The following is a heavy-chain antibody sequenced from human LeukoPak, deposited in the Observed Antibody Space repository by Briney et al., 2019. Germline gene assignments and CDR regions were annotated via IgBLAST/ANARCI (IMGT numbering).Heavy chain of an antibody. Sequence: KSSQTLSLTCTVSGGSISSGRYFWSWIRQPAGKGLEWVGRVFTSGTTNYNPSLQSRITVSVDTSKNQFSLKMSSVTAADRAVYFWSGGDFSSGPSWDGFDIWGQGTMVTVSS. D-gene: IGHD3-3*01. CDR1: GGSISSGRYF. V-gene: IGHV4-61*02. J-gene: IGHJ3*02. CDR2: VFTSGTT. CDR3: SGGDFSSGPSWDGFDI.